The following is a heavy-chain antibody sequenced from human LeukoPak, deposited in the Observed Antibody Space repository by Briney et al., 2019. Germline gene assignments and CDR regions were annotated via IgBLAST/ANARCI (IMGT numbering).Heavy chain of an antibody. CDR3: ARDIAGYCSGGSCYPGVFSFDY. CDR2: IQPGGST. Sequence: SETLSLTCTVSGGSMSGHSWSWIRQPPGKGLEWIGFIQPGGSTNYNPSLQSRVSISLDTSKNQVSLTLKSVTAADTAVYYCARDIAGYCSGGSCYPGVFSFDYWGQGTLVTVSS. D-gene: IGHD2-15*01. CDR1: GGSMSGHS. J-gene: IGHJ4*02. V-gene: IGHV4-4*08.